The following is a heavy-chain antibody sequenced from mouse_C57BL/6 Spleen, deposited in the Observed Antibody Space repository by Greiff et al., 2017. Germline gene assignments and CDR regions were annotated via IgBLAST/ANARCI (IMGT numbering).Heavy chain of an antibody. D-gene: IGHD1-1*01. CDR1: GYTFTSYW. Sequence: QVQLQQPGAELVKPGASVKLSCKASGYTFTSYWMQWVKQRPGQGLEWIGEIDPSDSSTNYNQKFKGKATLTVDTSSSTAYMQLSSLTSEDSAVYYCARVLRHQAWFAYWGQGTLVTVSA. CDR3: ARVLRHQAWFAY. CDR2: IDPSDSST. J-gene: IGHJ3*01. V-gene: IGHV1-50*01.